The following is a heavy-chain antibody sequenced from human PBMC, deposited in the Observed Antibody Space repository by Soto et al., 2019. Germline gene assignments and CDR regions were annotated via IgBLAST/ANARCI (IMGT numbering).Heavy chain of an antibody. Sequence: SWKASVYTFTIYGISWVRQAPGQGLEWMGWISAYNGNTNYAQKLQGRVTMTTDTSTSTAYMELRSLRSDDTAVYYCARDQAGSGMDVWGQGTTVTVSS. CDR3: ARDQAGSGMDV. CDR1: VYTFTIYG. V-gene: IGHV1-18*04. J-gene: IGHJ6*02. CDR2: ISAYNGNT.